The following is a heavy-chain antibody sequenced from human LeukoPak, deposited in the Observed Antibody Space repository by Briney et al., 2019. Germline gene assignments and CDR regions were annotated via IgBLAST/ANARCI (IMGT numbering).Heavy chain of an antibody. V-gene: IGHV3-23*01. CDR2: ISGSGGST. D-gene: IGHD6-19*01. CDR3: AKREYSSGSYGMDV. J-gene: IGHJ6*02. Sequence: GGSLRLSCAASGFTFSSYAMSWVRQAPGKGLEWVSAISGSGGSTYYADSVKGRFTISRDNSKNTLYLQMNSLRAEDTAVYYCAKREYSSGSYGMDVWGQGTTVTVSS. CDR1: GFTFSSYA.